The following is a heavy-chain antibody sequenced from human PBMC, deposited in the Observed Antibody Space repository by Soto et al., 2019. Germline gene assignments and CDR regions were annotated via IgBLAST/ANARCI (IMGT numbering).Heavy chain of an antibody. Sequence: ASVKVSCKASGYTFTGYYMHWVRQAPGQGLEWMGWINPNSGGTNYAQKFQGRVTMTRDTSISTAYMELSRLGSEDTAVYYCAREGGEVVVAATPGDYYYYYGMDVWGQGTTVTVSS. CDR3: AREGGEVVVAATPGDYYYYYGMDV. CDR2: INPNSGGT. CDR1: GYTFTGYY. J-gene: IGHJ6*02. V-gene: IGHV1-2*02. D-gene: IGHD2-15*01.